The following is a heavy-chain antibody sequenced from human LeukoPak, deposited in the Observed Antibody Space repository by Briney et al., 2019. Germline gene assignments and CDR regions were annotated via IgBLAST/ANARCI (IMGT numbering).Heavy chain of an antibody. CDR1: GFTFSSYA. Sequence: PGRSLRLSCAASGFTFSSYAMHWVRQAPGKGLEWVAVISYDGSNKYYADSVKGRFTISRDNSKNTLYLQMNSLRAEDTAVYYCARDMSYGHEGFDYWGQGTLVTVSS. J-gene: IGHJ4*02. V-gene: IGHV3-30-3*01. CDR3: ARDMSYGHEGFDY. CDR2: ISYDGSNK. D-gene: IGHD5-18*01.